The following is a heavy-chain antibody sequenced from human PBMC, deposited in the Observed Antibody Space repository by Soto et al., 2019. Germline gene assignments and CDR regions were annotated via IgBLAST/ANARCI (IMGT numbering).Heavy chain of an antibody. Sequence: ASVKVSCKATGYTFTSYGISWVRQAPGQGLEWMGWISAYNGNTNYAQKLQGRVTMTTDTSTSTAYMELRSLRSDDTAVYYCARTRKITYSNRGDYGMDVWGQGTTVTVSS. CDR3: ARTRKITYSNRGDYGMDV. J-gene: IGHJ6*02. CDR1: GYTFTSYG. V-gene: IGHV1-18*01. D-gene: IGHD4-4*01. CDR2: ISAYNGNT.